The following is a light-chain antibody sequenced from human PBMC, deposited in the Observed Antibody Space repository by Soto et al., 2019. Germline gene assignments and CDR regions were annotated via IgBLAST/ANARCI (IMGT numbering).Light chain of an antibody. CDR3: TSYVGNDNWV. CDR2: EVT. V-gene: IGLV2-8*01. J-gene: IGLJ3*02. Sequence: QSVLTQPPSASGSPGQSVTISCTGTSSDVGAYKYVSWYQQYPGKAPKLMIYEVTKRPSGVPDRFSGSKSGNTASLTVSGLQAEDEADYYCTSYVGNDNWVFGGGTKVTVL. CDR1: SSDVGAYKY.